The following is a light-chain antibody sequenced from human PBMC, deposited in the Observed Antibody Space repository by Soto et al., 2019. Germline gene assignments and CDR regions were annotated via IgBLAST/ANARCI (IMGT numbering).Light chain of an antibody. CDR1: SSDVGGYNY. J-gene: IGLJ2*01. CDR2: DVS. Sequence: QSVLTQPASVSVSPGQSITISCTGTSSDVGGYNYVSWYQQHPGKAPKLMIYDVSNRPSGVSNRFSGSKSGNTASLTISGLQAEDEAHYYCSSYTSSTTVVFGGGTKLTVL. V-gene: IGLV2-14*01. CDR3: SSYTSSTTVV.